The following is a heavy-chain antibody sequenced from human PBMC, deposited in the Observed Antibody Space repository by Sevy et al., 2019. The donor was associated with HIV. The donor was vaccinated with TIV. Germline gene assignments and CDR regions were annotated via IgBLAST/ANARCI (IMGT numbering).Heavy chain of an antibody. Sequence: ASVKVSCKTSGYIFNDYYLHWVRQAPGHGLEWMGRIDPDSGATSYAQNFQGRVTMTRDTSITTAYMEVSGLRSDDTAVYYCAKYGTTAAAHFDSWGQGTLVTVSS. CDR1: GYIFNDYY. V-gene: IGHV1-2*06. CDR2: IDPDSGAT. CDR3: AKYGTTAAAHFDS. D-gene: IGHD6-13*01. J-gene: IGHJ4*02.